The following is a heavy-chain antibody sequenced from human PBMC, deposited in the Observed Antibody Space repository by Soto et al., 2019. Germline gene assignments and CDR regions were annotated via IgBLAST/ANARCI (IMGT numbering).Heavy chain of an antibody. D-gene: IGHD1-26*01. CDR1: GGSISSYY. J-gene: IGHJ4*02. V-gene: IGHV4-59*08. CDR3: ARRWGRTFDY. CDR2: IYYSGST. Sequence: SETLSLTCTVSGGSISSYYWSWIRQPPGKGLEWIGYIYYSGSTHYSPSLKSRVTISVDTSKNQFSLKLSSVTAADTAVYYCARRWGRTFDYWGQGTLVTVSS.